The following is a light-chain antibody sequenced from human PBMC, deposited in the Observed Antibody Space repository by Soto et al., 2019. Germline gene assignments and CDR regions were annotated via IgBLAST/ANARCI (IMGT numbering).Light chain of an antibody. CDR3: QQYAGSPYT. Sequence: EIVLTQSPGTLSLSPGERATLSCRASQSVSNNYLAWYQQKPGQAPRLLIYGASNRATGIPDRFSGSASGTDFTLTISRLEPEDFAVYYCQQYAGSPYTFGQGTRLEIK. CDR2: GAS. J-gene: IGKJ5*01. CDR1: QSVSNNY. V-gene: IGKV3-20*01.